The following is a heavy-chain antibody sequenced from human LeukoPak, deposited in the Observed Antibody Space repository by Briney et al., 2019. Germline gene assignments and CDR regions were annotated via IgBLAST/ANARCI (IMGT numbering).Heavy chain of an antibody. J-gene: IGHJ1*01. D-gene: IGHD3-22*01. V-gene: IGHV1-8*01. CDR2: MNPNSGNT. CDR1: GYTFTSYD. Sequence: ASVKVSRKASGYTFTSYDISWVRQAAGQGLERMGWMNPNSGNTGYAQKFKDRDTMTGNTSISTAYMELSSLSSDDTPVYYCARGLRDSSGREYFQHWGQGTLVTVSS. CDR3: ARGLRDSSGREYFQH.